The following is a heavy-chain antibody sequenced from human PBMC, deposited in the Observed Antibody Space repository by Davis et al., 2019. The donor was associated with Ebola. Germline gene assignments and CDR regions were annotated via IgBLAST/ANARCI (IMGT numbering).Heavy chain of an antibody. CDR3: ARSNYGSGSYDS. Sequence: MPSETLSLTCTVSGGSISSYHWSWIRQPPGKGLEWIGYIHYSGDTKSNPSLKSRVTISVDTSKNQFSLKLNSVTAADTAVFYCARSNYGSGSYDSWGQGALVTVSS. CDR1: GGSISSYH. V-gene: IGHV4-59*01. CDR2: IHYSGDT. D-gene: IGHD3-10*01. J-gene: IGHJ5*01.